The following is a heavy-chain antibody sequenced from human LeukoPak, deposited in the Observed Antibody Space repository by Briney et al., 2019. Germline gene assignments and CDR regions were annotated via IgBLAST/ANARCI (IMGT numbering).Heavy chain of an antibody. CDR1: GGSISSSSYY. D-gene: IGHD3-22*01. CDR2: IYYSGST. Sequence: SETLSLTCTVSGGSISSSSYYWGWIRQPPGKGLEWIGSIYYSGSTYYNPSLKSRVTISVDTSKNQFSLKLSSVTAADTAVYYCARGPPYIHYYDSSGGPSDYWGQGTLVTVSS. CDR3: ARGPPYIHYYDSSGGPSDY. J-gene: IGHJ4*02. V-gene: IGHV4-39*07.